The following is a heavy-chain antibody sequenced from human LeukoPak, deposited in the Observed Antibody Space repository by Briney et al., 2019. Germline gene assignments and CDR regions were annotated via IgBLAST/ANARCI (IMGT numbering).Heavy chain of an antibody. CDR1: GGSFSGYY. V-gene: IGHV4-34*01. J-gene: IGHJ3*02. D-gene: IGHD4-23*01. CDR2: INHSGST. Sequence: PSETLSLTCAVYGGSFSGYYWSWIRQPPGKGLEWIGEINHSGSTNYNPSLKSRVTISVDTSKNQFSLKLSSVTAADTAVYYCARWESLRGSRIFDIWGQGTMVTVSS. CDR3: ARWESLRGSRIFDI.